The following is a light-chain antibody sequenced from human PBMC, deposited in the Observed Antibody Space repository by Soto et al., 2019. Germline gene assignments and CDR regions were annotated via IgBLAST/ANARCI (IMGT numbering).Light chain of an antibody. CDR1: QRVNSSQ. Sequence: EIVLTQSPGTLSLSPGERATLSCRASQRVNSSQFGWYQHKHGQAPTLHVYDASTRATGIPDRFTGSGSGTDFTLTSSRLEPEDVAVYYCQQYGSSPLVTFGQGTRLEIK. CDR3: QQYGSSPLVT. CDR2: DAS. V-gene: IGKV3-20*01. J-gene: IGKJ5*01.